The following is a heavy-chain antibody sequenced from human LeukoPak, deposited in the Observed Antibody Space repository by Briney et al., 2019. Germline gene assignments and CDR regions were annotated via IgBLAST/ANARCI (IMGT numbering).Heavy chain of an antibody. Sequence: PSETLSLTCAVYGGSFSGYYWSWIRQPPGKGLEWIGEINHSGSTNYNPSLKSRVTISVDTSKNQFSLKLSSVTAADTAVYYCARGPYCGGDCYSRPFDYWGQGTLVTVSS. D-gene: IGHD2-21*02. J-gene: IGHJ4*02. CDR2: INHSGST. CDR1: GGSFSGYY. V-gene: IGHV4-34*01. CDR3: ARGPYCGGDCYSRPFDY.